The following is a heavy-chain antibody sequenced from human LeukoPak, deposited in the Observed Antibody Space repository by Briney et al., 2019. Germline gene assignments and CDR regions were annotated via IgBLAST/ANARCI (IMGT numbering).Heavy chain of an antibody. J-gene: IGHJ6*03. D-gene: IGHD3-22*01. V-gene: IGHV3-23*01. CDR2: ISGSGGST. Sequence: GGSLRLSCAASGFTFSSYAMSWVRQAPGKGLEWVSLISGSGGSTYYADSVKGRFTISRDNSKNTLYLQMNSLRAEDTAVYYCAKDYYYDSSGYYGDYYYYYMDVWGKGTTVTISS. CDR1: GFTFSSYA. CDR3: AKDYYYDSSGYYGDYYYYYMDV.